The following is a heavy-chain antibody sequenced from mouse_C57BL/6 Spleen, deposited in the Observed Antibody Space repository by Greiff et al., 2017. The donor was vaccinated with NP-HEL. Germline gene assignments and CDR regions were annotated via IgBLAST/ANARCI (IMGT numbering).Heavy chain of an antibody. D-gene: IGHD3-2*02. Sequence: VQLQESGAELVKPGASVKISCKASGYAFSSYWMNWVKQRPGKGLEWIGQIYPGDGDTNYNGKFKGKATLTADKSSSTAYMQLSSLTSEDSAVYFCARGGAQATYFDYWGQGTTLTVSS. V-gene: IGHV1-80*01. CDR3: ARGGAQATYFDY. CDR1: GYAFSSYW. CDR2: IYPGDGDT. J-gene: IGHJ2*01.